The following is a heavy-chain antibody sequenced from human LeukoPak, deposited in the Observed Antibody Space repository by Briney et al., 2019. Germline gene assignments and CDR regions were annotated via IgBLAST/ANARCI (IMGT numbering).Heavy chain of an antibody. Sequence: ASVKVSCKASGGTFSSYAISWVRQAPGQGVEWMGGIIPIFGTANYAQKFQGRVTITADESTSTAYMELSSLRSEDTAVYYCARMDMEYYDILTGYYGYWGQGTLVTVSS. CDR1: GGTFSSYA. CDR2: IIPIFGTA. V-gene: IGHV1-69*13. J-gene: IGHJ4*02. CDR3: ARMDMEYYDILTGYYGY. D-gene: IGHD3-9*01.